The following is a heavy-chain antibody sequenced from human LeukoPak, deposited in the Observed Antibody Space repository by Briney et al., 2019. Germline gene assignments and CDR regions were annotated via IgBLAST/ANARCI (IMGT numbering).Heavy chain of an antibody. CDR2: TYYRSKWYN. D-gene: IGHD3-10*01. V-gene: IGHV6-1*01. Sequence: SQTLSLTCAISGDSVSSNSAAWNWIRQSPSRGLEWLGRTYYRSKWYNDYAVSVKSRITINPDTSKNQFSLQLNSVTPEDTAVYYCAREVNTKRLLWFGESIYMDVWGKGTTVTISS. CDR1: GDSVSSNSAA. CDR3: AREVNTKRLLWFGESIYMDV. J-gene: IGHJ6*03.